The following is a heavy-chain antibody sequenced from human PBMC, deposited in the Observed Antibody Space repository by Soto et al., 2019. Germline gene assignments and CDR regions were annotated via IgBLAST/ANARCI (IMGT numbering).Heavy chain of an antibody. J-gene: IGHJ5*02. CDR2: MNPNSGNT. CDR3: ARARYSTNHFWFDP. CDR1: GYTFTSYD. Sequence: QVQLVQSGAEVKKPGASVKVSCRASGYTFTSYDINWVRQGTGQGLEWVGWMNPNSGNTGFAQTFQGRITMTRNTSISTAYMELSSLRSEDTAVYYCARARYSTNHFWFDPWGQGTLVTVSS. D-gene: IGHD6-13*01. V-gene: IGHV1-8*01.